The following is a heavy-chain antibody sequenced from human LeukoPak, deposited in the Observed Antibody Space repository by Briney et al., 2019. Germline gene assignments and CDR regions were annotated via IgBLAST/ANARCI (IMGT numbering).Heavy chain of an antibody. Sequence: KPGGSLRLSCAASGLTFSSYAMSWVRQAPGKGLEWVSTITGSGDNTYYTESVKGRFTFSRDNSRNTLYLQMNSLRAEDTAVYYCATDYTPYVGASADWGQGTWSPSPQ. V-gene: IGHV3-23*01. CDR3: ATDYTPYVGASAD. J-gene: IGHJ4*02. CDR2: ITGSGDNT. D-gene: IGHD1-26*01. CDR1: GLTFSSYA.